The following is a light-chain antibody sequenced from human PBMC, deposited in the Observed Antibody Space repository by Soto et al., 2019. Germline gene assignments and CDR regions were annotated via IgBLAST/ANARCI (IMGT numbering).Light chain of an antibody. CDR1: SSNIGHSS. J-gene: IGLJ3*02. V-gene: IGLV1-51*01. CDR3: GTWDTSLSAWV. CDR2: DNV. Sequence: QSVLTQPPSVSAAPGQKVTISCSGSSSNIGHSSVFWYRQLPGTAPKLVIFDNVNRPSEIPDRFSGSKSGTSATLGVTGLQTGDEADYYCGTWDTSLSAWVFGGGTKLTVL.